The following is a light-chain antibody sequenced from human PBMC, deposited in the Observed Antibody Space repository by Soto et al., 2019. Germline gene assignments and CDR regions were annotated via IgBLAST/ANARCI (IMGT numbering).Light chain of an antibody. V-gene: IGKV3D-15*01. CDR3: QQYNNWPPIT. Sequence: EIVLTQSPATLSSFPGDRVTLSCRASQSVSSKLAWYQQKPGQAPRLLIYGASTRATGIPARFSGSGSGTEFTLTISSLQSEDFAVYYCQQYNNWPPITFGQGTRLEIK. J-gene: IGKJ5*01. CDR2: GAS. CDR1: QSVSSK.